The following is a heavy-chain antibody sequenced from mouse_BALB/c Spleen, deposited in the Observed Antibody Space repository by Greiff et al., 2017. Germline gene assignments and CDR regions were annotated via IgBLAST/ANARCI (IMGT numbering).Heavy chain of an antibody. D-gene: IGHD2-2*01. Sequence: EVKLVESGGDLVKPGGSLKLSCAASGFTFSSYGMSWVRQTPDKRLEWVATISSGGSYTYYPDSVKGRFTISRDNAKNTLYLQMSSLKSEDTAMYYCARLPGDGYADYWGQGTTLTVSS. CDR2: ISSGGSYT. CDR1: GFTFSSYG. CDR3: ARLPGDGYADY. J-gene: IGHJ2*01. V-gene: IGHV5-6*01.